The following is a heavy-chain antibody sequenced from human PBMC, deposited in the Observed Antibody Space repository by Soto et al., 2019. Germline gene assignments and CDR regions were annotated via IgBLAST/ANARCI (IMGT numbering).Heavy chain of an antibody. V-gene: IGHV4-34*01. J-gene: IGHJ4*02. CDR1: RGSFSGYY. Sequence: XETLSLPSPIYRGSFSGYYWGWIRQPPGKGLEWIGEISQSGNTNYSPSLKSRVSISIDTSKKQFSLNLASVSAADTAVYYCARATKVRGSSQTRPDVWGQGTLVTVSS. CDR2: ISQSGNT. CDR3: ARATKVRGSSQTRPDV. D-gene: IGHD6-6*01.